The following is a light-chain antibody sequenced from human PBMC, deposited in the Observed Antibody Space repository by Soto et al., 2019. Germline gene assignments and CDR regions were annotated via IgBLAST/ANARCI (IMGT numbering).Light chain of an antibody. Sequence: QSVLTQPPSASGTPGQRVTISCSGSSSNIGSNYVYWYQQLPGTAPKLLIYRNNQRPSGVPDRFSGSKSGTSAPLAISGLRSEDEADYYCAAWDDSLRVFGRGTQLTVL. V-gene: IGLV1-47*01. CDR3: AAWDDSLRV. J-gene: IGLJ7*01. CDR1: SSNIGSNY. CDR2: RNN.